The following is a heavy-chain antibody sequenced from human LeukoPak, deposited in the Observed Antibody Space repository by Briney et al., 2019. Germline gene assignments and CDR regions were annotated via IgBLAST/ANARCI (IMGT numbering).Heavy chain of an antibody. CDR1: GFTFSDYY. V-gene: IGHV3-11*01. D-gene: IGHD4-11*01. CDR3: AKDAQRGFDYSNSLDH. J-gene: IGHJ4*02. CDR2: ISSSGSTI. Sequence: GGSLRLSCAASGFTFSDYYMSWIRQAPGKGLEWVSYISSSGSTICYADSVKGRFTISRDNAKNSLYLQMNSLRAEDTAVYYCAKDAQRGFDYSNSLDHWGQGSLVTVSS.